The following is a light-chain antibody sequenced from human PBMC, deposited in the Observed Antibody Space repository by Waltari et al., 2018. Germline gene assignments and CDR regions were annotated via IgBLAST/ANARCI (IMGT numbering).Light chain of an antibody. CDR3: QQYKSYKT. J-gene: IGKJ1*01. V-gene: IGKV1-9*01. Sequence: TQLTQSPSSLAASVGDRVTISCRTSQVILGYLAWYQQKPGKAPKLLIYAASTLQSGVPSRCSGSGSGMDFNITISNLQPEDFATYYCQQYKSYKTFGQGTRVEIK. CDR1: QVILGY. CDR2: AAS.